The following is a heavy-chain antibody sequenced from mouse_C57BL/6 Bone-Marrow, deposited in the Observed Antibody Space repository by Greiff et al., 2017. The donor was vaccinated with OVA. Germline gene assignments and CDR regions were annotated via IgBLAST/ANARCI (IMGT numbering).Heavy chain of an antibody. J-gene: IGHJ4*01. Sequence: EVQLQESEGGLVQPGSSMKLSCTASGFTFSDYYMAWVRLVPEKGLEWVANINYDGSSTYYLDSLKSRFIISRDNAKNILYLQMSSLKSEDTATYYCARGAQATSYAMDYWGQGTSVTVSS. CDR3: ARGAQATSYAMDY. CDR2: INYDGSST. D-gene: IGHD3-2*02. CDR1: GFTFSDYY. V-gene: IGHV5-16*01.